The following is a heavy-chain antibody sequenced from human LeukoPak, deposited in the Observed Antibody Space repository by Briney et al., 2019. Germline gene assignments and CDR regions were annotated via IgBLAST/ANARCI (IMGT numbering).Heavy chain of an antibody. Sequence: GGSLRLSCAASGFTFSSYAMHWVRQAPGKGLEWVAVISYDGSNKYYADSVKGRFTISRDNSKNTLYLQMNSLRAEDTAVYYCARAPTYCSGGSCYASDFDYWGQGTLVTVSS. J-gene: IGHJ4*02. CDR3: ARAPTYCSGGSCYASDFDY. V-gene: IGHV3-30-3*01. CDR2: ISYDGSNK. D-gene: IGHD2-15*01. CDR1: GFTFSSYA.